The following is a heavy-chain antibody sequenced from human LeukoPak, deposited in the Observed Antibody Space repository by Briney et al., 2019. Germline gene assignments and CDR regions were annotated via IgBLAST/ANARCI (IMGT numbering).Heavy chain of an antibody. J-gene: IGHJ4*02. D-gene: IGHD3-16*01. V-gene: IGHV3-11*06. CDR2: ISSSGSHT. Sequence: GGSLRLSCAASGFTFSDYYMSWIRQAPGKGLEWISYISSSGSHTNYADSVKGRFTISRDNAKNSLYLQMNSLRAEDTAVYYCARDSLSALGDWGQGTLVTVSS. CDR1: GFTFSDYY. CDR3: ARDSLSALGD.